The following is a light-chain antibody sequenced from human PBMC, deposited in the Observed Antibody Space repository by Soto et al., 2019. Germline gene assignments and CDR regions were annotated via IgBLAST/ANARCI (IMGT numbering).Light chain of an antibody. J-gene: IGLJ3*02. CDR1: SSDVGAYNY. CDR3: SSFASSNTWV. CDR2: EVT. V-gene: IGLV2-8*01. Sequence: QLVLTQPPSASGSPGQSVTISCTGTSSDVGAYNYVSWYQQHAGKAPKLVIYEVTKRPSGVPDRFSGSKSDNTASLTVSGLQAEDEADYYCSSFASSNTWVFGGGTKLTVL.